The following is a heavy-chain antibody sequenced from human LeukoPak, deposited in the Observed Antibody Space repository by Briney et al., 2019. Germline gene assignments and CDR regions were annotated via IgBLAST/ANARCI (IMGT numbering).Heavy chain of an antibody. Sequence: PSETLSLTCAVYGGSFSGYYWSWIRQPPGKGLEWIGEINHSGSTNYNPSLKSRVTISVDTSKNQFSLKLSSVTAADTAVYYCAKAGKATTWRRWFDPWGQGTLVTVSS. CDR1: GGSFSGYY. CDR3: AKAGKATTWRRWFDP. V-gene: IGHV4-34*01. CDR2: INHSGST. D-gene: IGHD1-1*01. J-gene: IGHJ5*02.